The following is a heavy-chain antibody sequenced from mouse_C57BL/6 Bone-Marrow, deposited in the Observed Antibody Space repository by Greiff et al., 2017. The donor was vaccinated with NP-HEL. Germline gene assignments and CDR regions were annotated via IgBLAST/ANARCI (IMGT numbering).Heavy chain of an antibody. D-gene: IGHD3-1*01. CDR2: ISDGGSYT. CDR3: ARGGFDY. J-gene: IGHJ4*01. Sequence: DVKLVESGGGLVKPGGSLKLSCAASGFTFSSYAMSWVRQTPEKRLEWVATISDGGSYTYYPDNVKGRFTISRDNAKNNLYLQMSHLKSEDTAMYYCARGGFDYWGQGTSVTVSS. V-gene: IGHV5-4*03. CDR1: GFTFSSYA.